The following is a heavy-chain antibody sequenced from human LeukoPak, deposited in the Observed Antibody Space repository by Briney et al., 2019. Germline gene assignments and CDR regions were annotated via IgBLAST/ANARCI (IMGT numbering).Heavy chain of an antibody. CDR2: IYYSGST. V-gene: IGHV4-39*01. J-gene: IGHJ4*02. CDR1: GGSISSSSYY. D-gene: IGHD5-18*01. Sequence: SETLSLTCTVSGGSISSSSYYWGWIRQPPGKGLEWIGSIYYSGSTYYNPSLKSRVTISVDTSKNQFSLKLSSVTAADTAVYYCARVIDTATNTYFDYWGQGTLVTVSS. CDR3: ARVIDTATNTYFDY.